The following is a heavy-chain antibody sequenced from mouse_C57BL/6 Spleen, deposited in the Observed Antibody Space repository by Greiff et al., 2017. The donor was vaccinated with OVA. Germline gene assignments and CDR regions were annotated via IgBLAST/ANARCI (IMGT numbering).Heavy chain of an antibody. V-gene: IGHV1-61*01. CDR3: SRERTGTSYYFDY. CDR1: GYTFTSYW. Sequence: QVQLQQPGAELVRPGSSVKLSCKASGYTFTSYWMDWVKQRPGQGLEWIGNIYPSDSETHYNQKFKGKATLTVDKSSSTAYMQLSSLTSEDSAVYYCSRERTGTSYYFDYWGQGTTLTVSS. J-gene: IGHJ2*01. D-gene: IGHD4-1*01. CDR2: IYPSDSET.